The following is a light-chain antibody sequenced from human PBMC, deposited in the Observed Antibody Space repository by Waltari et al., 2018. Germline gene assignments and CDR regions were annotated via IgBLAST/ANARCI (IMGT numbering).Light chain of an antibody. CDR2: GAS. CDR1: QGVSSN. J-gene: IGKJ2*01. Sequence: EIVMTQSPATLSVSPGERATLSCRASQGVSSNLAWYQQKPGQAPRLLIYGASSRATGIPGRFSGSGSGTDFTLTISSLQSEDFAVYYCQQYNSWPPYTFGQWTKLQIK. CDR3: QQYNSWPPYT. V-gene: IGKV3-15*01.